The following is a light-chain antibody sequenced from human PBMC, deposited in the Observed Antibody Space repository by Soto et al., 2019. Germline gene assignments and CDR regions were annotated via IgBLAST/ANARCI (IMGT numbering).Light chain of an antibody. CDR3: QQSYRTPIT. CDR1: QTIGQY. Sequence: IRMTQSPSSLSASVGDTVTMTCRAGQTIGQYVSWYRQKPGKAPDLLIYSASTLQRGVPSRFRGSGSETVFTLTISSLQPEDVATYFCQQSYRTPITFGQGTRLEIK. V-gene: IGKV1-39*01. CDR2: SAS. J-gene: IGKJ5*01.